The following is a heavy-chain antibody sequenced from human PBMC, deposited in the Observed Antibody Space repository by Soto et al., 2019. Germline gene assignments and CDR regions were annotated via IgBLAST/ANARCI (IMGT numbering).Heavy chain of an antibody. CDR2: INAGNGNT. Sequence: GASVKVSFKASGGTFSSYAISWVLQAPGQMLEWMGWINAGNGNTKYSQKFQGRVTFTRDTSANTAYMELSSLISEDTAVYYCARPKDYDDCLDLWGQGTLVTVSS. V-gene: IGHV1-3*01. CDR1: GGTFSSYA. J-gene: IGHJ4*02. CDR3: ARPKDYDDCLDL. D-gene: IGHD3-22*01.